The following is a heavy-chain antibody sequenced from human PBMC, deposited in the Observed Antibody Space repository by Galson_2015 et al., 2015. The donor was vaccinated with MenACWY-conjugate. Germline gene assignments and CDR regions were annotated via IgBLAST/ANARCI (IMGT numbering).Heavy chain of an antibody. Sequence: SLRLSCAASGFTFSNNCMNWVRQAPGKGLEWVSYISSSGYTIFYADSVKGRFTISRDNAKNSLYLQMSSLRNEDTAVYYCVRDVWTVIYPPRYFDYWGQGTLVTASS. V-gene: IGHV3-48*02. D-gene: IGHD3/OR15-3a*01. CDR1: GFTFSNNC. J-gene: IGHJ4*02. CDR2: ISSSGYTI. CDR3: VRDVWTVIYPPRYFDY.